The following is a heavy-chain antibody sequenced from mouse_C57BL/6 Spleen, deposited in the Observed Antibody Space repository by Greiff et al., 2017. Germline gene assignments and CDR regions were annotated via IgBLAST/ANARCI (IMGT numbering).Heavy chain of an antibody. V-gene: IGHV1-15*01. Sequence: QVQLQQSGAELVRPGASVTLSCKASGYTFTDYEMHWVKQTPVHGLEWIGAIDPENGGTAYNQKFKGKAILTADKSSSTAYMALRSLTSEVSAVYYCTRTPDGDYPAWFAYWGQGTLVTVSA. CDR2: IDPENGGT. CDR1: GYTFTDYE. D-gene: IGHD2-13*01. CDR3: TRTPDGDYPAWFAY. J-gene: IGHJ3*01.